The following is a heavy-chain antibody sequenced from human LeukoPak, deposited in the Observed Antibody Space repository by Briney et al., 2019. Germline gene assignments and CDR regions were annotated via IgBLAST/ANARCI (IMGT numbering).Heavy chain of an antibody. CDR2: TYYRSKWYN. J-gene: IGHJ6*02. D-gene: IGHD1-7*01. CDR1: GDSVSSNSAA. V-gene: IGHV6-1*01. Sequence: SQTLSLTCAISGDSVSSNSAAWNWIRQSPSRGLEWPGRTYYRSKWYNDYAVSVKSRITINPDTSKNQFSLQLNSVTPEDTAVYYCARAEAHWNYVVGSYYYYGMDVWGQGTTVTVSS. CDR3: ARAEAHWNYVVGSYYYYGMDV.